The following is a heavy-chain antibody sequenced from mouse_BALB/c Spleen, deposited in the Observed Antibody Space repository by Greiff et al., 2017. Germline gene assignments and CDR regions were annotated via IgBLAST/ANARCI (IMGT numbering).Heavy chain of an antibody. CDR1: GYSFTGYF. CDR2: INPYNGDT. J-gene: IGHJ2*01. V-gene: IGHV1-20*02. D-gene: IGHD2-3*01. Sequence: VQLQQSGPELVKPGASVKISCKASGYSFTGYFMNWVMQSHGKSLEWIGRINPYNGDTFYNQKFKGKATLTVDKSSSTAHMELRSLASEDSAVYYCAREGGYYHYFDYWGQGTTLTVSS. CDR3: AREGGYYHYFDY.